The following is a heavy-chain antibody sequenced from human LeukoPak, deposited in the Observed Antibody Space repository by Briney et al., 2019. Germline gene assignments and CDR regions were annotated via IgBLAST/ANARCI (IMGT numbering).Heavy chain of an antibody. CDR3: YYYYGMDV. Sequence: GGSLRLSCTASGFTFGDYAMSWGRQAPGKGVEWVGFIRSKAYGGTTEYAASVKGRFTISRDDSKSIAYLQMNSLKTEDTAVYYCYYYYGMDVWGQGTTVTVSS. CDR1: GFTFGDYA. V-gene: IGHV3-49*04. CDR2: IRSKAYGGTT. J-gene: IGHJ6*02.